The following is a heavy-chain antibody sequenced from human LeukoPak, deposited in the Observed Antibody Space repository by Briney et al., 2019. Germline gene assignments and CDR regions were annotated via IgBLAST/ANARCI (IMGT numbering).Heavy chain of an antibody. Sequence: GGSLRLSCAASGFTVTVNYMSWVRQAPGKGLEWVSIIYKSGTISYADSVKGRFIISRDSSTNTLSLQMTRLRAEDTAVYYCAADFYTSYHLGYWGQGTLVTVSS. CDR1: GFTVTVNY. D-gene: IGHD3-16*01. J-gene: IGHJ4*02. CDR3: AADFYTSYHLGY. CDR2: IYKSGTI. V-gene: IGHV3-66*01.